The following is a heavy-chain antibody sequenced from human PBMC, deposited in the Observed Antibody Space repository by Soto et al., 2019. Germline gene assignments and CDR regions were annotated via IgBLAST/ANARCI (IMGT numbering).Heavy chain of an antibody. V-gene: IGHV1-69*12. D-gene: IGHD2-15*01. J-gene: IGHJ6*02. Sequence: QVQLVQSGAEVKKPGSSVKVSCKASGGTFSSYAISWVRQAPGQGLEWMGGIIPIFSTAHYAQKFQGRVTITADESTSTAYMELSSLRSEDTAVYYCASVETQRYYSGMDVWGQGTTVTVSS. CDR3: ASVETQRYYSGMDV. CDR2: IIPIFSTA. CDR1: GGTFSSYA.